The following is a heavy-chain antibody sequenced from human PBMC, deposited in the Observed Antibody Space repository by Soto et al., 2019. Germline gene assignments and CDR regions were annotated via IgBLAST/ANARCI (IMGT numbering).Heavy chain of an antibody. CDR1: GFSLSSQE. CDR2: ITRSGSNT. Sequence: GGTLRLSXAASGFSLSSQEITWVRQAPGKGLGRASGITRSGSNTDYAESVTGRFSISRDNVQKTVYLQLNSLRAEDTAKSFGGCWAGASTTPFGGPLDDWGQEIMVTVSS. CDR3: GCWAGASTTPFGGPLDD. J-gene: IGHJ4*02. V-gene: IGHV3-23*01. D-gene: IGHD2-2*01.